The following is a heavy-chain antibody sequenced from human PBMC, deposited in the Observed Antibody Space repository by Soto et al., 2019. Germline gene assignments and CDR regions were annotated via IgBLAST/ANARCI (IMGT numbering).Heavy chain of an antibody. CDR3: ARDLEDGMVVADFYYYYMDV. J-gene: IGHJ6*03. D-gene: IGHD2-15*01. CDR2: LNPYNGNT. V-gene: IGHV1-18*01. CDR1: GYTFTNYG. Sequence: QVQLVQSGAEVKKPGASVKVSCKSSGYTFTNYGISWVRQAPGQGLEWMGWLNPYNGNTNHAQKLQGRITLTTDTSTSTAYLELRSLRSDDTAVYYCARDLEDGMVVADFYYYYMDVWGKGTTVTVSS.